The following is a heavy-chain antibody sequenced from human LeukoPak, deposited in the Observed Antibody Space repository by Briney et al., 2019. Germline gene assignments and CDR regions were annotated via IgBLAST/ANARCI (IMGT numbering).Heavy chain of an antibody. CDR2: IYYSGST. J-gene: IGHJ4*02. Sequence: SETLSLTCTVSGGSISSSSYYWGWIRQPPGKGLEWIGNIYYSGSTSYNPSLGSRVTISIDTSKNQFSLKLNSVAAADTAVYYCARLDQWLVPIDFWGQGTLVTVSS. CDR3: ARLDQWLVPIDF. D-gene: IGHD6-19*01. V-gene: IGHV4-39*01. CDR1: GGSISSSSYY.